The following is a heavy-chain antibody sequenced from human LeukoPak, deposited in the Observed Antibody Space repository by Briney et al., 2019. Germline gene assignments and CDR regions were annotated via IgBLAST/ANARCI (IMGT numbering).Heavy chain of an antibody. J-gene: IGHJ6*03. V-gene: IGHV3-30*02. D-gene: IGHD6-13*01. CDR1: GFIFRSYG. CDR2: IRYDGSDK. CDR3: AKSWAAAGANYYYYYYMDV. Sequence: PGGSLRLSCAASGFIFRSYGMYWVRQAPGKGLEWVAYIRYDGSDKYYGDSVEGRFTISRDNSKNTLYLQMNSLRDEDTAVYYCAKSWAAAGANYYYYYYMDVWGKGTMVTISS.